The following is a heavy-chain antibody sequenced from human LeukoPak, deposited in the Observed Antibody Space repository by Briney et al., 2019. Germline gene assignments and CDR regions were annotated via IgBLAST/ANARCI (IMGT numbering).Heavy chain of an antibody. J-gene: IGHJ5*02. Sequence: ASVKVSCKASGYTFTGYYMHWVRQAPGQGLEWMGWINPNSGGTNYAQKFQGRVTMTRDTSISTAYMELSRLRSDDTAVYYCARDHGYCSSTSCYPGNWFDPWGQGTLVTVSS. CDR3: ARDHGYCSSTSCYPGNWFDP. CDR1: GYTFTGYY. CDR2: INPNSGGT. V-gene: IGHV1-2*02. D-gene: IGHD2-2*03.